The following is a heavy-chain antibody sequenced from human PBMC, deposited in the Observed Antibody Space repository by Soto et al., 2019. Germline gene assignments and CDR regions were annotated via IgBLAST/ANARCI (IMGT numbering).Heavy chain of an antibody. V-gene: IGHV3-23*01. D-gene: IGHD3-22*01. Sequence: GGSLRLSCAASGFTFSSYAMSWVRQAPGKGLEWVSAISGSGGSTYYADSVKGRFTISRDNSKNTLYLQMNSLRAEDTAVYYCAKGIDSSGYYYQHNYYYYGMDVWGQGTTVTVS. CDR3: AKGIDSSGYYYQHNYYYYGMDV. CDR2: ISGSGGST. J-gene: IGHJ6*02. CDR1: GFTFSSYA.